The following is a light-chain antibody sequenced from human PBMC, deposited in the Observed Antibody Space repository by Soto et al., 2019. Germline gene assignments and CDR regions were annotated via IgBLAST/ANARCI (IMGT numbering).Light chain of an antibody. CDR3: SSYSSSNTPSVV. Sequence: QSVLTQPASMSGSPGQSITISCTGSSSDVGGYNYVSWYQQHPGRAPKLMIYAVSSRPSGISNRFTGSKSGNTASLTISGLQAEDEADYYCSSYSSSNTPSVVFGGGTQLTVL. J-gene: IGLJ2*01. CDR1: SSDVGGYNY. CDR2: AVS. V-gene: IGLV2-14*03.